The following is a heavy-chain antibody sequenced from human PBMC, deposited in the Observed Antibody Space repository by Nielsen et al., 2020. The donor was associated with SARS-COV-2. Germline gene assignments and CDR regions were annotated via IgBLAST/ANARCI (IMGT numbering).Heavy chain of an antibody. CDR1: GFTFDDYA. CDR2: ISWNSGSI. Sequence: SLKISCAASGFTFDDYAMHWVRQAPGKGLEWVSGISWNSGSIGYADSVKGRFTISRDNAKNSLYLQMNSLRAEDTAVYYCARGDSSGYFFWFDPWGQGTLVTVSS. D-gene: IGHD3-22*01. V-gene: IGHV3-9*01. J-gene: IGHJ5*02. CDR3: ARGDSSGYFFWFDP.